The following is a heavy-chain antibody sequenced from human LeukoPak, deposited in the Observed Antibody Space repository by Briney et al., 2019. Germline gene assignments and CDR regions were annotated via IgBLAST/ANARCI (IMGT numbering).Heavy chain of an antibody. CDR2: MNPNSGNT. J-gene: IGHJ5*02. Sequence: ASVKVSCKASGYTFTSYDINWVRQATGQGLEWMGWMNPNSGNTGYAQKFQGRVTITRNTSISTAYMELSSLRTEDTAVYYCARARTGGRNWFDPWGQGTLVTVSS. CDR3: ARARTGGRNWFDP. V-gene: IGHV1-8*03. CDR1: GYTFTSYD. D-gene: IGHD6-6*01.